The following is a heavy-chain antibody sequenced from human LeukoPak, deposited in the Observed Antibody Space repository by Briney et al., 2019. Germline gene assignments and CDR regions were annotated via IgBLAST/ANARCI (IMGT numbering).Heavy chain of an antibody. D-gene: IGHD3-10*01. CDR1: GFTFSSYG. V-gene: IGHV3-30*02. CDR2: VRYDGNNP. CDR3: AKANQYYYGSGTYWGP. Sequence: GGSLRLSCAASGFTFSSYGMHWVRQAPGKGLDWVAFVRYDGNNPYYSASVKGRFTISRDNSKNTVLLQMNNLRLEDAAVYYCAKANQYYYGSGTYWGPWGQGTLVTVSS. J-gene: IGHJ5*02.